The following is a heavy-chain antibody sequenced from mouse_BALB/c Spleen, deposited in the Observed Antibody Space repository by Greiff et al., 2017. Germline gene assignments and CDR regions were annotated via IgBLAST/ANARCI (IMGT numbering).Heavy chain of an antibody. Sequence: VQLQQSGPELVKPGASVKVSCKASGYAFTSYNMYWVKQSHGKSLEWIGYIDPYNGGTSYNQKFKGKATLTVDKSSSTAYMHLNSLTSEDSAVYYCARLGYYDYDVWFAYWGQGTLVTVSA. CDR1: GYAFTSYN. J-gene: IGHJ3*01. CDR3: ARLGYYDYDVWFAY. D-gene: IGHD2-4*01. CDR2: IDPYNGGT. V-gene: IGHV1S135*01.